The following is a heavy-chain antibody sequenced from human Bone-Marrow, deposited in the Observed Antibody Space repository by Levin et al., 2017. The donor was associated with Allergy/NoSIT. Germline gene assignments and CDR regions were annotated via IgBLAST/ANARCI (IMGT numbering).Heavy chain of an antibody. Sequence: ASVKVSCKASGYTFTFYGLTWVRQAPGQGLEWMGWISPYNGDTKYGQNFQGRVTMTADTSTSTVYMELRSLRFDDTTIYYCAREMAETAADTFDIWGQGTMVIVSS. J-gene: IGHJ3*02. D-gene: IGHD2-8*01. CDR2: ISPYNGDT. CDR3: AREMAETAADTFDI. CDR1: GYTFTFYG. V-gene: IGHV1-18*01.